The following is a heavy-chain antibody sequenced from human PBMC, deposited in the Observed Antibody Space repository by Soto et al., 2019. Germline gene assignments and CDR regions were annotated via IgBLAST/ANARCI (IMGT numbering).Heavy chain of an antibody. CDR2: IIPLFGIT. Sequence: QVQLVQSGAEVKKPGSSVKVSCKASGGIFNRYSVSWVRQAPGQGLEWMGRIIPLFGITNYAQKFQGRVMNTAEKTTNTAYMEVNGLRSEDTALYYCATFYGGDCTTTTCYGDFDYWGQGTLVTVTS. J-gene: IGHJ4*02. V-gene: IGHV1-69*02. CDR3: ATFYGGDCTTTTCYGDFDY. CDR1: GGIFNRYS. D-gene: IGHD2-2*01.